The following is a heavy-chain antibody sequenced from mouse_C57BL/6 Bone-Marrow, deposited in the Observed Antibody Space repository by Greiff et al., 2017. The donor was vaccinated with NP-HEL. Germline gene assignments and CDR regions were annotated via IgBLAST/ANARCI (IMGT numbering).Heavy chain of an antibody. Sequence: EVKVEESGGGLVQPKGSLKLSCAASGFSFNTYAMNWVRQAPGKGLEWVARIRSKSNNYATYYADSVKDRFTISRDDSESMLYLQMNNLKTEDTAMYYCVRQDGYYGFDYWGQGTTLTVSS. CDR2: IRSKSNNYAT. CDR1: GFSFNTYA. J-gene: IGHJ2*01. V-gene: IGHV10-1*01. CDR3: VRQDGYYGFDY. D-gene: IGHD2-3*01.